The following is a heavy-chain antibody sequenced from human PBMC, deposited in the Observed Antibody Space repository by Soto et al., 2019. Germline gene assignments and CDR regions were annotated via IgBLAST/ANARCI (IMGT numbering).Heavy chain of an antibody. CDR2: ISGGGAFT. D-gene: IGHD1-26*01. V-gene: IGHV3-23*01. CDR3: AKSGPTNYFDY. J-gene: IGHJ4*02. Sequence: GGSLRLSCAASGFTFSSNAMSWVRQAPGKGLEWVSTISGGGAFTYYADSVKGRFTISRDDPKNTLYLQMNSLRAEDTAIYYCAKSGPTNYFDYWGQGTLVTVSS. CDR1: GFTFSSNA.